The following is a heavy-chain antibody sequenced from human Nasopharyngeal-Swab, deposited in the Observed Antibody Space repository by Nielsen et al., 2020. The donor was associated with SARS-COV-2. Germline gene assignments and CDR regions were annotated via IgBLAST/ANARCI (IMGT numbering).Heavy chain of an antibody. J-gene: IGHJ4*02. D-gene: IGHD3-10*01. CDR1: GYTLTELS. CDR3: ATDRRVTLSHYFDY. Sequence: ASVKASCKVSGYTLTELSMHWVRQAPGTGLEWMGGFDPEDGETIYAQKFQGRVTMTEDTSTDTAYMELSSLRSEDTAVYYCATDRRVTLSHYFDYWGQGTLVTVSP. V-gene: IGHV1-24*01. CDR2: FDPEDGET.